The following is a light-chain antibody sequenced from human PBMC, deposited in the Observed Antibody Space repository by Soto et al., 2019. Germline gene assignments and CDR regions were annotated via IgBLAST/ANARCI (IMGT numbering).Light chain of an antibody. CDR3: QQYGSSGT. Sequence: ETVMTQSPATLSVSPGERATLSCRASQSVRTKVAWYQQTPGQAPRLLIYGASNRATGIPDRFSGSGSGTDFTLTISRLEPEDFAVYYCQQYGSSGTFGQGTKVDIK. J-gene: IGKJ1*01. CDR1: QSVRTK. V-gene: IGKV3-20*01. CDR2: GAS.